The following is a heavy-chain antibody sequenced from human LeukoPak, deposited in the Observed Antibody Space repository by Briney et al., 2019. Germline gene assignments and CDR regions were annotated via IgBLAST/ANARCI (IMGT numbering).Heavy chain of an antibody. D-gene: IGHD6-19*01. CDR1: GFTFSSYS. CDR2: ISSSSSYI. CDR3: ARVGYSSGWYCLDY. V-gene: IGHV3-21*01. Sequence: PGGSLRLSCAASGFTFSSYSMNWVRQAPGKGLEWVSSISSSSSYIYYADSVKGRFTISRDNAKNSLYLQMNSLRAEDTAVYYCARVGYSSGWYCLDYWGQGTLVTVSS. J-gene: IGHJ4*02.